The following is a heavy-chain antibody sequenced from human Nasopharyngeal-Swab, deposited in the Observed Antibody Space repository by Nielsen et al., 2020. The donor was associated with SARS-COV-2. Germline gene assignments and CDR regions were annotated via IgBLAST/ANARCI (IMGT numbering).Heavy chain of an antibody. Sequence: GESLKISCAASGFTFSSYAMSWVRQAPGKGLEWVSAISGSGGSTYYADSVKGRFTISRDNSKNTLYLQMNSLRAEDTAVYYRARVGATNRNYFDYWGQGTLVTVSS. CDR1: GFTFSSYA. D-gene: IGHD1-26*01. V-gene: IGHV3-23*01. CDR3: ARVGATNRNYFDY. CDR2: ISGSGGST. J-gene: IGHJ4*02.